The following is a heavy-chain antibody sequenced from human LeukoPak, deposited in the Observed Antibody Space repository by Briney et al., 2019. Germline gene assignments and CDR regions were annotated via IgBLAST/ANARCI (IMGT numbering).Heavy chain of an antibody. D-gene: IGHD4-23*01. J-gene: IGHJ4*02. CDR3: ARDRGGYSDY. V-gene: IGHV4-59*01. CDR2: IYYIGNT. CDR1: GGSISSYY. Sequence: SETLSLTCSVSGGSISSYYWTWIRQPPGKGLVWIGYIYYIGNTNYNPSLKSRVTISVDTSKNQFSLRLNSVTAADTAFYYCARDRGGYSDYWGQGTLVTVSS.